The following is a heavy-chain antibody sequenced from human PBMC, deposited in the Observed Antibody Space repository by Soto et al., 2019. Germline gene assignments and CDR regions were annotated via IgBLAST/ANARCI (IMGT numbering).Heavy chain of an antibody. Sequence: EVQLLESGGGLVQPGGSLRLSCAASGFTFSSYAMSWVRQAPGKGLAWVSAISGSGGSTYYADSVKGRFTISRDNSKNTLYLQMNSLRAEDTAVYYCAKSCYYGSGSQYSYHYGMDVWGQGTTVTVSS. CDR1: GFTFSSYA. V-gene: IGHV3-23*01. J-gene: IGHJ6*02. CDR3: AKSCYYGSGSQYSYHYGMDV. CDR2: ISGSGGST. D-gene: IGHD3-10*01.